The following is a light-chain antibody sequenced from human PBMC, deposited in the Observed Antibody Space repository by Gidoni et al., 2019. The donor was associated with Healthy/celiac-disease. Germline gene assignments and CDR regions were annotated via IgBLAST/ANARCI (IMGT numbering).Light chain of an antibody. J-gene: IGKJ2*04. Sequence: DIQMTQSPSTLSASVGDRVTITCRASQSISSWLAWYQQKPGKAPKLLIYKASSLESGVPSRFSGSGSGTEFTLTISSLQPDDFATYYCQQYNSYSVCSFXXXTKLEIK. CDR3: QQYNSYSVCS. CDR2: KAS. V-gene: IGKV1-5*03. CDR1: QSISSW.